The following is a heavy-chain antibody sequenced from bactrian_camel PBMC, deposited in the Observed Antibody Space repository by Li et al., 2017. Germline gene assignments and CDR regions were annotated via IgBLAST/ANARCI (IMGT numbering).Heavy chain of an antibody. Sequence: QLVESGGGSVRAGGTLILSCTASGSVGRDMGWYRQAPGSEWCELVSTISNDGRTYLVDSVRGRFTLSRVNGAVDILTLEMNSLKPEDTAMYYCASRTGASTTRCLALSRDDYKQWGQGTQVTVS. V-gene: IGHV3S55*01. CDR1: GSVGRD. J-gene: IGHJ4*01. D-gene: IGHD1*01. CDR2: ISNDGRT. CDR3: ASRTGASTTRCLALSRDDYKQ.